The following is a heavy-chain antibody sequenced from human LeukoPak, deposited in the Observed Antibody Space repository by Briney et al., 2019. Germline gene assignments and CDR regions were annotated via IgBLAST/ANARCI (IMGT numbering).Heavy chain of an antibody. CDR2: IYYSGST. CDR3: ARSLDYYDSRGYPFDY. J-gene: IGHJ4*02. V-gene: IGHV4-39*07. D-gene: IGHD3-22*01. CDR1: GGSLSSSSYY. Sequence: PSETLSLTCTVSGGSLSSSSYYWGWIRQPPGTGLGWIGSIYYSGSTFYNPSLKSRVTMEVDTSKNQFSLKLSSVTAADTAVYYCARSLDYYDSRGYPFDYWGQGTLVTVSS.